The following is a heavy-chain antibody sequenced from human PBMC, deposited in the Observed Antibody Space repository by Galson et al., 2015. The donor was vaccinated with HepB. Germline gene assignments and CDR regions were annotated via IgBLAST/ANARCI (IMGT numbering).Heavy chain of an antibody. CDR3: ARILYNWNLNYYYGMDV. D-gene: IGHD1-20*01. V-gene: IGHV3-66*02. CDR1: GFTVSSDY. CDR2: IYTGGST. J-gene: IGHJ6*02. Sequence: LRLSCAASGFTVSSDYMNWVRQAPGKGLEWVSVIYTGGSTYYADSVKGRFTISRDNSKNTAYLQMNSLRPEDTAVYYCARILYNWNLNYYYGMDVWGQGTTVTVSS.